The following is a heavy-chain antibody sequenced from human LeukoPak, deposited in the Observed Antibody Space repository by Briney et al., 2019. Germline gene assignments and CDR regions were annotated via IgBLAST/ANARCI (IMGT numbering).Heavy chain of an antibody. CDR1: GGTFSSYA. V-gene: IGHV1-69*13. Sequence: SVKVSCKASGGTFSSYAISWVRQAPGQGLEWMGGIIPIFGTANYAQKFQGRVTITADESTSTAYMELRSLRSDDTAVYYCARDLGRYYYDSSGYSDYWGQGTLVTVSS. J-gene: IGHJ4*02. CDR2: IIPIFGTA. CDR3: ARDLGRYYYDSSGYSDY. D-gene: IGHD3-22*01.